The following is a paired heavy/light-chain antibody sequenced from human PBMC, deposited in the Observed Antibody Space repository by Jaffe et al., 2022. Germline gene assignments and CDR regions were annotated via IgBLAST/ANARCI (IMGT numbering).Heavy chain of an antibody. CDR3: AREASANYGQYANFDY. CDR2: VSYNGHT. V-gene: IGHV4-59*01. Sequence: QVRLEESGPGLVKPSETLSLTCSVSADSPSSYSWSWIRQSPTKGLEWIGSVSYNGHTDYNPTLESRVTISLDTSNNQFFLKLTAVTAADTAMYYCAREASANYGQYANFDYWGPGTLVTVSS. D-gene: IGHD3-16*01. CDR1: ADSPSSYS. J-gene: IGHJ4*02.
Light chain of an antibody. J-gene: IGKJ3*01. CDR3: QHRSDWPS. CDR1: QDVGDY. V-gene: IGKV3-11*01. Sequence: EAVLTQSPVTLSMSPGDRATLSCRASQDVGDYLAWYQQKPGQPPRLLIFDTSNRATGIPDRFSGSGSGTDFTLTITSLEPEDAAFYYCQHRSDWPSFGPGTKVDIK. CDR2: DTS.